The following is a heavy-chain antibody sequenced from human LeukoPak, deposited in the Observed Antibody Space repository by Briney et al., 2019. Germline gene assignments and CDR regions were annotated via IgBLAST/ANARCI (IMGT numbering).Heavy chain of an antibody. CDR1: GGSISSYY. J-gene: IGHJ4*02. CDR2: IYYSGST. D-gene: IGHD4-17*01. CDR3: ARVYGDYVPYYYFDY. Sequence: PSETLSLTCTVSGGSISSYYWSWIRQPPGKGLEWIGYIYYSGSTNYNPSLKSRVTISVDTSKNQFSLKLSSVTAADTAVYYCARVYGDYVPYYYFDYWGQGTLVTVSS. V-gene: IGHV4-59*01.